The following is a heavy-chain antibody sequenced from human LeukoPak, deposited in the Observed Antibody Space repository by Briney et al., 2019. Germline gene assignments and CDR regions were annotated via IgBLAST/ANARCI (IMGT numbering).Heavy chain of an antibody. CDR1: GGSISSSNYY. V-gene: IGHV4-39*07. CDR2: IYYSART. CDR3: ARDPETYSSSWYGWFDP. D-gene: IGHD6-13*01. Sequence: SETLSLTCTVSGGSISSSNYYWGWIRQPPGKGLECIGSIYYSARTYYNPSLKSRVTISVDTSKNQFSLKLSSVTAADTAVYYCARDPETYSSSWYGWFDPWGQGTLVTVSS. J-gene: IGHJ5*02.